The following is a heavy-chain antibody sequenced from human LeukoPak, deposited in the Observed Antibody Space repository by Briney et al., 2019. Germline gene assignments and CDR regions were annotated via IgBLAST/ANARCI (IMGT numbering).Heavy chain of an antibody. Sequence: GGSLRLSCTASGLSLNNYAMSWVRQVPGKGLEWVSASSSSDDGKWYAESVRGRFTISRDTSKNTVYLQMNSLRVEDAGVYYCARRAGAYSHPYDYWGQGTLVTVSS. CDR2: SSSSDDGK. D-gene: IGHD4/OR15-4a*01. CDR3: ARRAGAYSHPYDY. J-gene: IGHJ4*02. V-gene: IGHV3-23*01. CDR1: GLSLNNYA.